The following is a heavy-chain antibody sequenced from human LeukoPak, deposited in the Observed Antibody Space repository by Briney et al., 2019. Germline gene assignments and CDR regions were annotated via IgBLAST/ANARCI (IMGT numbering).Heavy chain of an antibody. CDR3: AKKAQYNGNYPLDY. J-gene: IGHJ4*02. Sequence: PGGSLRLSCAAYGFTLSTYWMHWVRQVPGKGLVWVSRINSDGSSTSYADSVKGRFTISRDNAKNTLYLQMNSLRAEDTALYFCAKKAQYNGNYPLDYWGQGTLVTVSS. V-gene: IGHV3-74*01. CDR1: GFTLSTYW. D-gene: IGHD1-26*01. CDR2: INSDGSST.